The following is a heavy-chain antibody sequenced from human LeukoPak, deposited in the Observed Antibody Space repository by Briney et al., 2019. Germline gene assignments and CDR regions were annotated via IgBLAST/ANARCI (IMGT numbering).Heavy chain of an antibody. CDR2: ISYDGSNK. CDR3: AGAGYCSGGSCYSHAFDI. J-gene: IGHJ3*02. D-gene: IGHD2-15*01. V-gene: IGHV3-30*03. Sequence: GRSLRLSCAASGFTFSSYGMHWVRQAPGKGLEWVAVISYDGSNKYYADSVKGRFTISRDNSKNTLYLQMGSLRAEDMAVYYCAGAGYCSGGSCYSHAFDIWGQGTMVTVSS. CDR1: GFTFSSYG.